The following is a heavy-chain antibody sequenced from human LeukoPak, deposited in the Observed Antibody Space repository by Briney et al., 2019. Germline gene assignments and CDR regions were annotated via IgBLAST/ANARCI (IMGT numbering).Heavy chain of an antibody. CDR1: GYSISSISSTYY. J-gene: IGHJ3*02. V-gene: IGHV4-38-2*02. CDR2: IHHSGST. Sequence: SETLSLTCTVSGYSISSISSTYYWGWVRQSPGKGLEWIGSIHHSGSTYYNPSLQSRVTISIDTSKNQFSLKLSSVTAADTAVYYCAREQTASSSLRDAFDIWGQGTMVTVSS. CDR3: AREQTASSSLRDAFDI. D-gene: IGHD6-13*01.